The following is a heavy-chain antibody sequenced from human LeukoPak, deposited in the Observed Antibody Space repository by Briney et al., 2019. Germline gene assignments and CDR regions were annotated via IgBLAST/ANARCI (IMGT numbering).Heavy chain of an antibody. D-gene: IGHD3-10*01. J-gene: IGHJ4*02. Sequence: GGSLRLSCAASGLTFINFGMTWVRQAPGKGLEWVSAISGSASSTYHADSVKGRFTISRDNAKNSLYLQMNSLRAEDTAVYYCARWSGFDYWGQGTLVTVSS. V-gene: IGHV3-21*01. CDR2: ISGSASST. CDR3: ARWSGFDY. CDR1: GLTFINFG.